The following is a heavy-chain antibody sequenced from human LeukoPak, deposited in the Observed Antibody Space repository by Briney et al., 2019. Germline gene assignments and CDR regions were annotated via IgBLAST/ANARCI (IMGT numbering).Heavy chain of an antibody. Sequence: ASVKVSCKASGYTFTSYDINWVRQATGQGLEWMGWMNPNSGNTGYAQKFQGRVTITADKSTSTAYMELSSLRSEDTAVYYCARAAIYYYYMDVWGKGTTVTVSS. D-gene: IGHD2-2*02. CDR2: MNPNSGNT. CDR3: ARAAIYYYYMDV. J-gene: IGHJ6*03. CDR1: GYTFTSYD. V-gene: IGHV1-8*03.